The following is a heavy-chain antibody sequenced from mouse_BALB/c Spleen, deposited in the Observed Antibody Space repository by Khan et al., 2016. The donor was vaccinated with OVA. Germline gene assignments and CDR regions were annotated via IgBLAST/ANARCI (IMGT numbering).Heavy chain of an antibody. D-gene: IGHD4-1*01. CDR3: ARMSGGDFDF. CDR2: ISYSGTT. Sequence: EVELVESGPGLVKPSQSLSLTCTVTGYSITSDYAWSWIRQFPGNKLEWMVYISYSGTTKYNPSLNSRISVTRDTSKNQFFLQLNSVDTEDTATYYCARMSGGDFDFWGQGTTLTVSS. CDR1: GYSITSDYA. V-gene: IGHV3-2*02. J-gene: IGHJ2*01.